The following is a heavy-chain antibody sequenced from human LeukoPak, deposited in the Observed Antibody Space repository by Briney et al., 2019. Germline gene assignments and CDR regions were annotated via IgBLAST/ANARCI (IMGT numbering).Heavy chain of an antibody. V-gene: IGHV4-59*11. Sequence: PSETLSLTCTVSSGSISSHYWSWIRQPPGKGLEWIGYIYSSGSANYNPSLKSRLTISVDTSKNQFSLKLSSVTAADTAVYYCARMYYYDTLYMDVWGKGTTVTVSS. CDR3: ARMYYYDTLYMDV. J-gene: IGHJ6*03. D-gene: IGHD3-22*01. CDR2: IYSSGSA. CDR1: SGSISSHY.